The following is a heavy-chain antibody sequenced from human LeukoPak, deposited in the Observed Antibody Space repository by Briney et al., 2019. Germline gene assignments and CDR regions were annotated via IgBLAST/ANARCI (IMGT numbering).Heavy chain of an antibody. CDR2: IYHSGST. CDR1: GGSISSGGYY. CDR3: ARDQRYDLWSGESARGPFDP. D-gene: IGHD3-3*01. Sequence: SETLSLTCTVSGGSISSGGYYWSWIRQPPRKGLEWIGYIYHSGSTYYNPSLKSRVTISVDRSKNQFSLKLSSVTAADTAVYYCARDQRYDLWSGESARGPFDPWGQGTLVTVSS. V-gene: IGHV4-30-2*01. J-gene: IGHJ5*02.